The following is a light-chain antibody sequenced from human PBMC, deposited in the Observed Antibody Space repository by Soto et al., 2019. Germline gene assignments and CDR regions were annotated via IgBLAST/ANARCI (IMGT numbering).Light chain of an antibody. CDR3: YSSRSSSSTFDV. J-gene: IGLJ1*01. V-gene: IGLV2-14*03. CDR2: GVS. Sequence: QSALTQPASVSGSPGQSITISCAGTSSDIGGSNYVSWYQQHPGKAPKLMIYGVSNRPSRASNRFSGSKSGNTASLTISGLQAEDEADYFCYSSRSSSSTFDVFGTGTKLNVL. CDR1: SSDIGGSNY.